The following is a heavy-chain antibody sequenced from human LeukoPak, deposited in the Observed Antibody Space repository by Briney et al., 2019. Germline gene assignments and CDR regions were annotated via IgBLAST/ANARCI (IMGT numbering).Heavy chain of an antibody. Sequence: PGGSLRLSCAASGFSFSSHSMHWVRQVPGKGLVWVSHIKSDGTTTSYADSVKDRFTISRDNSKSTLFLQMSSLRPEDTALYYCVKDDRGFHYWGQGTLVTVSS. CDR3: VKDDRGFHY. CDR2: IKSDGTTT. V-gene: IGHV3-74*01. D-gene: IGHD2-21*01. CDR1: GFSFSSHS. J-gene: IGHJ4*02.